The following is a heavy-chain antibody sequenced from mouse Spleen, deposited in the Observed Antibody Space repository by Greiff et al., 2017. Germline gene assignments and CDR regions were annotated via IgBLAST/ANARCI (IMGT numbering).Heavy chain of an antibody. Sequence: QVQLQQPGAELVKPGASVKMSCKASGYTFTSYNMHWVKQTPGQGLEWIGAIYPGNGDTSYNQKFKGKATLTADKSSSTAYMQLSSLTSEDSAVYYCARGGMITTGDYWGQGTTLTVSS. V-gene: IGHV1-12*01. CDR2: IYPGNGDT. D-gene: IGHD2-4*01. CDR1: GYTFTSYN. CDR3: ARGGMITTGDY. J-gene: IGHJ2*01.